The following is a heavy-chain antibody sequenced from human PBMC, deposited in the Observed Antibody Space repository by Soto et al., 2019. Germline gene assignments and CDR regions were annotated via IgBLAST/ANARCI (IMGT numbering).Heavy chain of an antibody. V-gene: IGHV3-30*18. CDR2: ISYDGSNK. J-gene: IGHJ6*02. CDR1: GFTFSSYG. D-gene: IGHD6-6*01. Sequence: QVQLVESGGGVVQPGRSLRLSCAASGFTFSSYGMHWVRQAPGKGLEWVAVISYDGSNKYYADSVKGRFTISRDNSKNTLYLQMISLRAEDTAVYYCAKDRSSRLYYYYYGMDVWGQGTTVTVSS. CDR3: AKDRSSRLYYYYYGMDV.